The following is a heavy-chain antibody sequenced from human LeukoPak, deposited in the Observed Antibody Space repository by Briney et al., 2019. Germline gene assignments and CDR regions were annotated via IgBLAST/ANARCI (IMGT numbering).Heavy chain of an antibody. J-gene: IGHJ4*02. D-gene: IGHD3-22*01. CDR2: ISGSGGST. CDR1: GFTFSDYY. Sequence: SGGSLRLSCAASGFTFSDYYMSWIRQAPGKGLEWVSAISGSGGSTYYADSVKGRFTISRDNSKNTLFLQMNSLRAEDTAVYYCAKVSGYSHYWGQGTLVTVSS. V-gene: IGHV3-23*01. CDR3: AKVSGYSHY.